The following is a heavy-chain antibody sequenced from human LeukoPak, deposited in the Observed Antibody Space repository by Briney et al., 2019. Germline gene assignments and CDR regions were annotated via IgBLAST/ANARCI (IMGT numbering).Heavy chain of an antibody. CDR1: GYDCTAYT. D-gene: IGHD4/OR15-4a*01. J-gene: IGHJ4*02. V-gene: IGHV7-4-1*02. CDR3: VRVGVLTTVFDY. CDR2: INTRTANP. Sequence: ASVKVSCKASGYDCTAYTLNWVRQAPGQGLEWMGWINTRTANPTYAQGFVGRFVFSVDTSVNTAYLQISSLKAEDTAVYYCVRVGVLTTVFDYWGQGTLVAVSS.